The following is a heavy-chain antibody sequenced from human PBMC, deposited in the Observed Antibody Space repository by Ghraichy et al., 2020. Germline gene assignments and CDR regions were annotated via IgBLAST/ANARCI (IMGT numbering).Heavy chain of an antibody. Sequence: GGSLRLSCEGSGFSFSDYSMIWVRLTPRKALEWVSYITGSSITIFYTDSVKGRFTISRDNAKNSLYLQMNSLRAEDTAVYYCARLPLPRRAAVGDWYFDLWGRGTLVIFSS. CDR2: ITGSSITI. V-gene: IGHV3-48*01. CDR3: ARLPLPRRAAVGDWYFDL. CDR1: GFSFSDYS. D-gene: IGHD6-13*01. J-gene: IGHJ2*01.